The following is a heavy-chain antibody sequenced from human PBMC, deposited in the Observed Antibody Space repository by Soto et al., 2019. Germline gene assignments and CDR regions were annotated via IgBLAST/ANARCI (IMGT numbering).Heavy chain of an antibody. CDR2: INHSGST. J-gene: IGHJ4*02. CDR1: GGSFSGYY. Sequence: QVQLQQWGAGLLKPSETLSLTCAVYGGSFSGYYWNWIRQPPGKGLEWIGEINHSGSTNNNPSLKSRVTISVDTSKHQFSLKLSSVTAADTAVYYCARGWGSGVFDYWGQGPLVTVSS. CDR3: ARGWGSGVFDY. D-gene: IGHD6-19*01. V-gene: IGHV4-34*01.